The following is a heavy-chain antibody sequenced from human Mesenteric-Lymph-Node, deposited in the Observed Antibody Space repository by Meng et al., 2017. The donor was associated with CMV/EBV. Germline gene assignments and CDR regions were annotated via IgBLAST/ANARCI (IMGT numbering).Heavy chain of an antibody. CDR3: ARVYCTTGRCYWTTAN. CDR1: GYTFTSYG. CDR2: INAYSGNT. Sequence: ASVKVSCKASGYTFTSYGISWVRQAPGQGLEWMGWINAYSGNTNYAQKVQGRVTMTADISTSTAYMELRSLRSDDTAVYYCARVYCTTGRCYWTTANWGQGTLVTVSS. V-gene: IGHV1-18*01. D-gene: IGHD2-8*01. J-gene: IGHJ4*02.